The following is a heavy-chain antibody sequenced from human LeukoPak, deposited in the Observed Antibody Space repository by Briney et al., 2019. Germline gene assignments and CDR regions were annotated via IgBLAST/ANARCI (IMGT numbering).Heavy chain of an antibody. CDR1: GYTFTDYY. Sequence: GASVKVSCKASGYTFTDYYIDWVQQAPGQGLEWMGWINPNSGGTNYAQKFRGRVTMTRDTSISTAYMELSSLRSDDTAVYYCARGGYYDAFDIWGQGTMVTVSS. CDR3: ARGGYYDAFDI. J-gene: IGHJ3*02. V-gene: IGHV1-2*02. D-gene: IGHD3-22*01. CDR2: INPNSGGT.